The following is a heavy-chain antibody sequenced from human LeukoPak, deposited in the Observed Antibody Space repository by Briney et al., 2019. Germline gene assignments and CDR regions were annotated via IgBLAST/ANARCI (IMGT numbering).Heavy chain of an antibody. Sequence: EASVKVSCKASGYTFTGYYMHWVRQAPGQGLGWMGWINPNSGGTNYAQKFQGRVTMTRDTSISTAYMELSRLRSDDTAVYYCAREGDYVWGSYDYWGQGTLVTVSS. CDR2: INPNSGGT. CDR1: GYTFTGYY. D-gene: IGHD3-16*01. CDR3: AREGDYVWGSYDY. V-gene: IGHV1-2*02. J-gene: IGHJ4*02.